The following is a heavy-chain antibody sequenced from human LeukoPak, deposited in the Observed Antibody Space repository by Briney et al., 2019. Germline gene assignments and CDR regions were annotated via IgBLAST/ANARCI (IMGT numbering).Heavy chain of an antibody. Sequence: GASVKVSCKASGYTFTSYGISWVRQAPGQGLEWMGWISGYDGNTKSVEKLQGRVTMTTDTSTSTAYMELRSLRSDDTAVYYCARDAYGSGKGYLDYWGQGTLVTVSS. J-gene: IGHJ4*02. D-gene: IGHD3-10*01. CDR2: ISGYDGNT. CDR3: ARDAYGSGKGYLDY. V-gene: IGHV1-18*01. CDR1: GYTFTSYG.